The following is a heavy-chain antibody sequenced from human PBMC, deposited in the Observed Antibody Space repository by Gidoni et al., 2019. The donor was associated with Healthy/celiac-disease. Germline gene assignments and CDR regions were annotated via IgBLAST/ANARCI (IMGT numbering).Heavy chain of an antibody. CDR1: GGSISSYY. Sequence: QVQLQESGPGLVKPSETLSLTCTVSGGSISSYYWSWIRQPPGKGLEWIGYIYYSGSTNYNPSLKSRVTISVDTSKNQFSLKLSSVTAADTAVYYCARDRGAVALFDYWGQGTLVTVSS. D-gene: IGHD6-19*01. CDR3: ARDRGAVALFDY. CDR2: IYYSGST. J-gene: IGHJ4*02. V-gene: IGHV4-59*01.